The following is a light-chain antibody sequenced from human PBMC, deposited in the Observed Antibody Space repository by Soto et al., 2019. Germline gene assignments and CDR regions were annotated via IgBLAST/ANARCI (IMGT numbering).Light chain of an antibody. J-gene: IGKJ3*01. CDR3: HQYGNWPPT. V-gene: IGKV3-15*01. Sequence: EIVMTQTLATLSVSPGERATLSCRASQSVSSNLAWYQQKPGQAPRLVIYGASTRATGYPARFSGSGSGTEFTLTISSLQSEDFALYVCHQYGNWPPTFGPGTKVDV. CDR2: GAS. CDR1: QSVSSN.